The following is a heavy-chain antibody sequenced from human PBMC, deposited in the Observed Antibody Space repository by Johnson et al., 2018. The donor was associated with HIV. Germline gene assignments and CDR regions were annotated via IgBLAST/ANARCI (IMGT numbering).Heavy chain of an antibody. V-gene: IGHV3-30*02. J-gene: IGHJ3*02. CDR1: GFTFSSYG. CDR2: IRYDGSNQ. CDR3: AKALGWELSI. Sequence: VQLVESGGGVVQPGGSLRLSCAASGFTFSSYGMHWVRQAPGKGLEWVAFIRYDGSNQYYADSVNGRFTISRDNSKNTLYLQMNSLRAEDTAVYYCAKALGWELSIWGQGTMVTVSS. D-gene: IGHD1-26*01.